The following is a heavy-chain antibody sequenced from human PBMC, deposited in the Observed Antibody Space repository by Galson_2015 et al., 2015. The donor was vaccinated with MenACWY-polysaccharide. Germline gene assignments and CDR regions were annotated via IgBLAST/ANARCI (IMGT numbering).Heavy chain of an antibody. CDR2: IKKDGSDK. V-gene: IGHV3-7*01. Sequence: SLRLSCAASGFTFSNYWTSWVRQAPGKGLEWVAVIKKDGSDKYYVDSVKGRFAISRDNAKNSVFLQMNSLGAEDTAVYYCAKNDILTGHSDWYFDLWGRGTLVTVS. CDR1: GFTFSNYW. J-gene: IGHJ2*01. D-gene: IGHD3-9*01. CDR3: AKNDILTGHSDWYFDL.